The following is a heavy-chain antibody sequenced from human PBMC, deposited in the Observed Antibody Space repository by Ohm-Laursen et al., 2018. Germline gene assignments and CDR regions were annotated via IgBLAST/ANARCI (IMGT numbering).Heavy chain of an antibody. D-gene: IGHD2-15*01. CDR1: GGSISSGGYY. J-gene: IGHJ6*02. CDR3: ARERCSGGSCYSTGYYYYYGMDV. CDR2: IYYSGGT. Sequence: SQTLSLTCTVSGGSISSGGYYWSWIRQHPGKGLEWIGHIYYSGGTHYNPSLKSRVTISVDTSKNQFSLKLSSVTAADTAVYYCARERCSGGSCYSTGYYYYYGMDVWGQGTTVTVSS. V-gene: IGHV4-31*03.